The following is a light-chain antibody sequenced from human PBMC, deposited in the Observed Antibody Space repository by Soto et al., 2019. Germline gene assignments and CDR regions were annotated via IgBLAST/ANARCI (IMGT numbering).Light chain of an antibody. V-gene: IGKV3D-15*01. CDR3: QQYNNWPPT. Sequence: EIVMTQSPATLSVSPGERATLSCRASQSVSGNLAWYQQKPGQAPRLLIYGASTRATGIPARFSGSGSGTEFTRTISSLQSEDFSVYYWQQYNNWPPTFGQGTKVEIK. J-gene: IGKJ1*01. CDR1: QSVSGN. CDR2: GAS.